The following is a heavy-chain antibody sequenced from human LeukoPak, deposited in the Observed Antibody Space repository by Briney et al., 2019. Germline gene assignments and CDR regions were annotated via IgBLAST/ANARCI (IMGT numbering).Heavy chain of an antibody. CDR2: TYYRSTWYN. V-gene: IGHV6-1*01. CDR3: ARRLTQYDCFDP. J-gene: IGHJ5*02. Sequence: SQTLSLTCAISGDSVSSNSVTWNWIRQSPSRGLEWLGRTYYRSTWYNDYAVSVRGRITVNPDISKNQFSLHLNSVTPEDTAVYYCARRLTQYDCFDPWGQGILVTVSS. CDR1: GDSVSSNSVT. D-gene: IGHD2-2*01.